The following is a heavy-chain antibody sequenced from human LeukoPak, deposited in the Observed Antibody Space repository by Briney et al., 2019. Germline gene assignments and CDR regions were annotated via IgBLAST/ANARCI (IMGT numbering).Heavy chain of an antibody. CDR2: IKGDGSEK. CDR1: GFTFSNYW. D-gene: IGHD1-7*01. V-gene: IGHV3-7*01. CDR3: ARDWNYCERNVCYDTFDI. Sequence: PGGSLRLSCAASGFTFSNYWMTWVRQAPGKGLEWVANIKGDGSEKSFADSVKGRFTISRDNAENSLSLQMNSLRAEDTAVYYCARDWNYCERNVCYDTFDIWGQGTMVTVSS. J-gene: IGHJ3*02.